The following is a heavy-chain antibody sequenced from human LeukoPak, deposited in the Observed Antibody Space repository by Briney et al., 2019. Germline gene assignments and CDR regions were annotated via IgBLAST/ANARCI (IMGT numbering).Heavy chain of an antibody. Sequence: SETLSLTCAVSGGSFSGYYWSWLRQPPGKGVEWIGEINHSGRTNYNPSLARGDTISVEKYEKKSSLKQTSVTAADTAVYYCAREGGPYRPLDYSGQGTLVTVS. CDR3: AREGGPYRPLDY. V-gene: IGHV4-34*01. CDR2: INHSGRT. CDR1: GGSFSGYY. J-gene: IGHJ4*02.